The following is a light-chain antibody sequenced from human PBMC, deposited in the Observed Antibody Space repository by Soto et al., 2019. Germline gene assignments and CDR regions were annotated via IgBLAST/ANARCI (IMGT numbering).Light chain of an antibody. CDR3: QQLNSFPLT. J-gene: IGKJ5*01. Sequence: DIQMTQSPSTLPASVGDRVTITCRASQSISSWLAWYQQKPGKAPKLLIYDASALPRGVPSRFSGSGSGTKFTLTISSLLPEDFATYHCQQLNSFPLTFGQGTRLEIK. CDR1: QSISSW. V-gene: IGKV1-5*01. CDR2: DAS.